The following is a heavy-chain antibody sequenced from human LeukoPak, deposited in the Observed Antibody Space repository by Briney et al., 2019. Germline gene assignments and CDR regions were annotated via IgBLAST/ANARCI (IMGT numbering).Heavy chain of an antibody. D-gene: IGHD1-26*01. V-gene: IGHV4-39*01. Sequence: SETLSLTCTVSGGSISSYYWGWIRQPPGKGLEWIGSIYYSGTTYYNPSLKSRVTLSVDTSKNQFSLRLTSVTAADTAVYYRAREYSGTFDPWGQGTLVTVSS. CDR2: IYYSGTT. CDR3: AREYSGTFDP. J-gene: IGHJ5*02. CDR1: GGSISSYY.